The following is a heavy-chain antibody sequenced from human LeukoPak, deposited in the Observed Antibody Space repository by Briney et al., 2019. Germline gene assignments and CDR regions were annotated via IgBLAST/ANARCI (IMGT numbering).Heavy chain of an antibody. Sequence: GGSLRLSCAASGFTFSSYGMHWVRQAPGKGLEWVAVISYDGSNKYYADSVKGRFTISRDNAKNSLYLQMNSLRAEDTAVYYCARERWIQLWLREANWYFDLWGRGTLVTVSS. V-gene: IGHV3-30*03. CDR3: ARERWIQLWLREANWYFDL. CDR1: GFTFSSYG. CDR2: ISYDGSNK. D-gene: IGHD5-18*01. J-gene: IGHJ2*01.